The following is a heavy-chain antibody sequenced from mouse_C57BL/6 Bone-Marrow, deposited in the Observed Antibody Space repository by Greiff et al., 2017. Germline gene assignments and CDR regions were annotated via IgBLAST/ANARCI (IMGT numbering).Heavy chain of an antibody. CDR1: GYTFTSYW. V-gene: IGHV1-69*01. J-gene: IGHJ1*03. CDR3: ARNYGSLYWYFDV. CDR2: IDPSDSYT. Sequence: QVQLQQPGAELVMPGASVKLSCKASGYTFTSYWMHWVKQRPGQGLEWIGEIDPSDSYTNYNQKFKGKSTLTVDKSSSTAYMQRCSLTSEDSAVYYCARNYGSLYWYFDVWGTGTTVTVSS. D-gene: IGHD1-1*01.